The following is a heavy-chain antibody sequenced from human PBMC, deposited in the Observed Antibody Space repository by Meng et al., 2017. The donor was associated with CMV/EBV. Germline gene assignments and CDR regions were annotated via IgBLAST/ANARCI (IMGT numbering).Heavy chain of an antibody. V-gene: IGHV3-33*06. CDR1: GFTFSSYG. Sequence: GGSLRLSCAASGFTFSSYGMHWVCQAPGKGLEWVAVIWYDGSNKYYADSVKGRFTISRDNSKSTLYLQMNSLRAEDTAVYYCAKELPRDHDAFDIWGQGTMVTVSS. CDR2: IWYDGSNK. CDR3: AKELPRDHDAFDI. J-gene: IGHJ3*02.